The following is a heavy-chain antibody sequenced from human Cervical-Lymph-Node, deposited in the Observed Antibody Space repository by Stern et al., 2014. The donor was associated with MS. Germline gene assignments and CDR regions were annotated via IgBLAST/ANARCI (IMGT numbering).Heavy chain of an antibody. V-gene: IGHV3-33*08. J-gene: IGHJ4*02. Sequence: VQLVESGGGVVQPGRSLRLSCAASGFTFSAYGMHWVRQAPGKGLEWVAVTWYEGGNDYYADSVKGRFTISRDNSKHTLHLHMTSLRAEDTAVYFCARGGEETNYSPDFRGQGTLVTVSS. CDR3: ARGGEETNYSPDF. D-gene: IGHD3-16*01. CDR2: TWYEGGND. CDR1: GFTFSAYG.